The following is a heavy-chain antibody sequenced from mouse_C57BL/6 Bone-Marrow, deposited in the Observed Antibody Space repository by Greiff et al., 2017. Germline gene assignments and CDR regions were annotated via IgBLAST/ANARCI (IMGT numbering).Heavy chain of an antibody. Sequence: VQLQESGAELVKPGASVKISCKASGYAFSSYWMNWVKQRPGKGLEWIGQIYPGDGDTNYNGKFKGKATLTADKSSSTAYMQLSSLTSEDSAVYCCAAGDYSGSSYVWFAYWGQGTLVTVSA. CDR1: GYAFSSYW. D-gene: IGHD1-1*01. V-gene: IGHV1-80*01. CDR3: AAGDYSGSSYVWFAY. CDR2: IYPGDGDT. J-gene: IGHJ3*01.